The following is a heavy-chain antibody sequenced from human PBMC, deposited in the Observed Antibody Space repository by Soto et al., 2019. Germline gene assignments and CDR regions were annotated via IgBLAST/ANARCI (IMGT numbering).Heavy chain of an antibody. V-gene: IGHV3-30*04. J-gene: IGHJ4*02. CDR1: GFSFSSYA. CDR2: VSYDGSNR. CDR3: ARPKEYYDFWSGYYG. Sequence: QVQLVESGGGVVQPGRSLRLSCAASGFSFSSYAMHWVRQAPGKGLEWVAVVSYDGSNRFYADSVKGRFTISRDNSKNTLHLQMNSLRAEDTAVYFCARPKEYYDFWSGYYGWGQGTLVTVSS. D-gene: IGHD3-3*01.